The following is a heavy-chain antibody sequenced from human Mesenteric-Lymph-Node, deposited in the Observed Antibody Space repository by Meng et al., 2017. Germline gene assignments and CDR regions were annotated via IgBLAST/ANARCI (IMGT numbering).Heavy chain of an antibody. D-gene: IGHD3-22*01. CDR2: IYSGGST. Sequence: GGSLRLSCAASGFTVSSNYMSWVRQAPGKGLEWVSVIYSGGSTYYADSVKGRFTISRDNSKNTLYLQMNSLRAEDTAVYYCAKVYGEMIVSDLYDYWGQGTLVTVSS. J-gene: IGHJ4*02. CDR1: GFTVSSNY. V-gene: IGHV3-53*01. CDR3: AKVYGEMIVSDLYDY.